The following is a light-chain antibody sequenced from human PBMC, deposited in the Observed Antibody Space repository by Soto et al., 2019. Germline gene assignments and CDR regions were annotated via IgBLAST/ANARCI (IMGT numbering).Light chain of an antibody. CDR3: QQYNSYPYT. CDR1: QSLSSW. CDR2: DAS. V-gene: IGKV1-5*01. J-gene: IGKJ2*01. Sequence: DIQMNQSPSTLSASVGDRVTITCRASQSLSSWLASYQQKPGKAPKLLIYDASSLESGVPSRFRGSGSGTEFTLTISSLQPDDFAAYYGQQYNSYPYTFGQGTKLEIK.